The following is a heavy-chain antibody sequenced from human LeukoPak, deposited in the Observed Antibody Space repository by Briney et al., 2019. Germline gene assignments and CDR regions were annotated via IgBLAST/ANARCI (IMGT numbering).Heavy chain of an antibody. Sequence: SVKVSCKASGGTFSSYAISWVRQAPGQGLEWMGGIIPIFGTANYAQKFQGRVTITTDESTSTAYMELSSLRSEDTAVYYCVWGDYDILTGYLDYWGQGTLVTVPS. J-gene: IGHJ4*02. D-gene: IGHD3-9*01. CDR1: GGTFSSYA. CDR3: VWGDYDILTGYLDY. V-gene: IGHV1-69*05. CDR2: IIPIFGTA.